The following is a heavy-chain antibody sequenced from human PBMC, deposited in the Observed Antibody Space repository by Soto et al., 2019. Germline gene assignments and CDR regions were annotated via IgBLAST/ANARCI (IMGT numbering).Heavy chain of an antibody. CDR3: ASILRRGSWDLYYYYYYMDV. D-gene: IGHD6-13*01. V-gene: IGHV3-23*01. CDR1: GFTFSSYA. Sequence: GGSLRLSCAASGFTFSSYAMSWVRQAPGKGLEWVSAISGSGGSTYYADSVKGRFTISRDNSKNTLYLQMNSLRAEDTAVYYCASILRRGSWDLYYYYYYMDVWGKGTTVTVS. J-gene: IGHJ6*03. CDR2: ISGSGGST.